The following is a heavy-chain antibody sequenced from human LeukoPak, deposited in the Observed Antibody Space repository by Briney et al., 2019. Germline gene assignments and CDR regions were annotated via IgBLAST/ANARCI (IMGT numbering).Heavy chain of an antibody. CDR2: IKSKTDGETT. J-gene: IGHJ4*02. CDR1: GFTFSNAC. Sequence: GGSLRLSCAASGFTFSNACMSWVRQAPGKGPELVGRIKSKTDGETTDYAAPVKGRFTISRDDSKNTLYLQMNSLKTEDTAVYYCTTSRYGSGSYYVYFDYWGQGTLVTVSS. V-gene: IGHV3-15*01. CDR3: TTSRYGSGSYYVYFDY. D-gene: IGHD3-10*01.